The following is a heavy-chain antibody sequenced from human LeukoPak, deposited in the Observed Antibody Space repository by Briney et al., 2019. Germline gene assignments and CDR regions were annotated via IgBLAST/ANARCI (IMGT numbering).Heavy chain of an antibody. D-gene: IGHD3-10*01. J-gene: IGHJ4*02. V-gene: IGHV1-69*02. CDR3: AVIALDY. CDR1: GHTFTGYY. Sequence: ASVKVSCKASGHTFTGYYMHWVRQAPGQGLEWMGRIIPILGIANYAQKFQGRVTITADKSTSTAYMELSSLRSEDTAVYYCAVIALDYWGQGTLVTVSS. CDR2: IIPILGIA.